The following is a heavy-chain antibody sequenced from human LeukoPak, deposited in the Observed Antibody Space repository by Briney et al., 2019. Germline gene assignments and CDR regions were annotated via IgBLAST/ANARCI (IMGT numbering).Heavy chain of an antibody. D-gene: IGHD2-15*01. CDR1: GYTFTGYY. J-gene: IGHJ6*03. CDR3: ARGVVAATFYYYMDV. CDR2: INLNSGGT. V-gene: IGHV1-2*02. Sequence: ASVKVSCKPSGYTFTGYYIQWVRQAPGQGLEWMGWINLNSGGTNYAPKFQGRVSMTRDTSISTAYMELSRLRSDDTAVYYCARGVVAATFYYYMDVWGKGTTVTVSS.